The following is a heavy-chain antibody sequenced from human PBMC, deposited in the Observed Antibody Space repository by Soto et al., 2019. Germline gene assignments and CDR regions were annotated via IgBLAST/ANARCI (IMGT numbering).Heavy chain of an antibody. V-gene: IGHV3-23*01. CDR2: ISWSGGST. CDR3: AKDQQLYGVSRMDV. CDR1: GFTFDDYA. Sequence: GSLRLSCAASGFTFDDYAMHWVRQAPGKGLEWVSAISWSGGSTYYADSVKGRFTISRDNSKNTLYLQMNSLRAEDTAVYYCAKDQQLYGVSRMDVWGKGTTVTVSS. D-gene: IGHD3-16*02. J-gene: IGHJ6*03.